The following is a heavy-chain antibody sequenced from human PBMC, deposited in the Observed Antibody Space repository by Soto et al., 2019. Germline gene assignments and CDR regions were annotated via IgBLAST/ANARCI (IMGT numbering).Heavy chain of an antibody. CDR2: INPATGAA. J-gene: IGHJ3*02. CDR1: GYPVTAYY. D-gene: IGHD3-3*01. Sequence: QLHLVQSGAVVKKPGASVTVSCSASGYPVTAYYMHWVRQAPGRGLEWMGGINPATGAAKYTQTFQGRVTMTRDTSTSTVFMELRGLPSADTAAFYCARGGGVGVAGSAAFDMWGQGTLVTVSS. CDR3: ARGGGVGVAGSAAFDM. V-gene: IGHV1-2*02.